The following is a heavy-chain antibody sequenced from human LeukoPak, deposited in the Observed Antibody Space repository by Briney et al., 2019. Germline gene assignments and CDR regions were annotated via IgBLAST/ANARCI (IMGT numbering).Heavy chain of an antibody. CDR2: IHYSGGIT. Sequence: SQTLSLTCTVSGGSISSGSYYWSWIRQPAGKGLEWIGYIHYSGGITYYNPSLKSRVTISVDTSKNQFSLSLSSVTAADTAVYYCAKARGRAVAGPYWGQGTLVTVSS. J-gene: IGHJ4*02. CDR1: GGSISSGSYY. V-gene: IGHV4-61*09. D-gene: IGHD6-19*01. CDR3: AKARGRAVAGPY.